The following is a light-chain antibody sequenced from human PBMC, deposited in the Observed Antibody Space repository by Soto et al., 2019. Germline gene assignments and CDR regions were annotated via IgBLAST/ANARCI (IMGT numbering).Light chain of an antibody. V-gene: IGLV2-14*01. Sequence: SVLTQPASVSGSPGQSITISCTGTSSDVGGYKYVSWYQQHPGKAPKLMIYDVSNRPSGVSNRFSGSKSGNTASLTISGLQAEDEADYYCSSYTSSSTLYVFGTGTKVTVL. CDR1: SSDVGGYKY. CDR2: DVS. J-gene: IGLJ1*01. CDR3: SSYTSSSTLYV.